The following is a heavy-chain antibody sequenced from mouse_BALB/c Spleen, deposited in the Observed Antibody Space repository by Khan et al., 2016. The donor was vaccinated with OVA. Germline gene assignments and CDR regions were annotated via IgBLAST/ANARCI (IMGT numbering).Heavy chain of an antibody. J-gene: IGHJ3*01. Sequence: EVKLVESGGDLVKPGGSLKLSCAASGFTFSTYGMSWVRQTPDRRLEWVATVSTGGSYTYYPDSVQGRFTISRDNAKNTLYLQMNSLKSDDTAIFYCTRLAYYYDSEGFAYWGQGTLVTVS. D-gene: IGHD1-1*01. CDR2: VSTGGSYT. CDR1: GFTFSTYG. V-gene: IGHV5-6*01. CDR3: TRLAYYYDSEGFAY.